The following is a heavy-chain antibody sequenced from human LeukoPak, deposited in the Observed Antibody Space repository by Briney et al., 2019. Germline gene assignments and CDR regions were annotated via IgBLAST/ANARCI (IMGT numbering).Heavy chain of an antibody. CDR3: ARSELELVDLMDAFDI. CDR2: ISSSSSYI. Sequence: PGGSLRLSCAASGFTFSSYSMNWVRQAPGKGLEWVSSISSSSSYIYYADSMKGRFTISRDNAKNSLYLQMNSLRAEDTAVYYCARSELELVDLMDAFDIWGQGTMVTVSS. J-gene: IGHJ3*02. D-gene: IGHD1-7*01. V-gene: IGHV3-21*01. CDR1: GFTFSSYS.